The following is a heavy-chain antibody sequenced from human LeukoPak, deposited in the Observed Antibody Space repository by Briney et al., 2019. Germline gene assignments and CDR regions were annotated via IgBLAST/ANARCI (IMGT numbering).Heavy chain of an antibody. CDR1: GGTFSSYA. J-gene: IGHJ6*02. D-gene: IGHD2-21*02. CDR2: IISIFGTA. V-gene: IGHV1-69*13. CDR3: ARTYCGGDCYSDYYYGMDV. Sequence: SVKVSCKASGGTFSSYAISWVRQAPGQGLEWMGGIISIFGTANYAQKFQGRVTITADESTSTAYMELSSLRSEDTAVYYCARTYCGGDCYSDYYYGMDVWGQGTTVTVSS.